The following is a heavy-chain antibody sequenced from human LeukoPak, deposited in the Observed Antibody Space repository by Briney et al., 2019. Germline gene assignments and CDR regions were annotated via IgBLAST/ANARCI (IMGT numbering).Heavy chain of an antibody. Sequence: KTSETLSLTCTVSGGSISSSSYYWGWIRQPPGKGLEWIGSIYYSGSTYYNPSLKSRVTISVDTSKNQFSLKLSSVTATDTAVYYCARQHPYGGNSFDPWGQGTLVIVSS. J-gene: IGHJ5*02. CDR2: IYYSGST. CDR3: ARQHPYGGNSFDP. CDR1: GGSISSSSYY. V-gene: IGHV4-39*01. D-gene: IGHD4-23*01.